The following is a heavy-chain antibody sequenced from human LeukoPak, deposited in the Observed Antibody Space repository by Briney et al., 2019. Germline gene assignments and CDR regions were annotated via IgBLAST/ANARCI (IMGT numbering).Heavy chain of an antibody. CDR2: IKYDGYEE. J-gene: IGHJ4*02. V-gene: IGHV3-7*01. D-gene: IGHD1-1*01. CDR1: GFTFSRHW. Sequence: PGGSLRLSCAASGFTFSRHWMSWMRQAPGKGLEWVANIKYDGYEEYYVDSVKGRFTISRDNAKNSLYLQLDSLRVEDTAVYYCKSGGAAPGSFDYWGQGTLVTVSP. CDR3: KSGGAAPGSFDY.